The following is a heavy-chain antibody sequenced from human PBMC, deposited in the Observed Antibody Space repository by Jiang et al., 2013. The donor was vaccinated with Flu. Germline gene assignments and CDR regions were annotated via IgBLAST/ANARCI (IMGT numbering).Heavy chain of an antibody. J-gene: IGHJ3*02. CDR2: INHSGST. D-gene: IGHD6-13*01. V-gene: IGHV4-34*01. CDR3: ARGIAAAGQDAFDI. Sequence: LLKPSETLSLTCAVYGGSFSGYYWSWIRQPPGKGLEWIGEINHSGSTNYNPSLKSRVTISVDTSKNQFSLKLSSVTAADTAVYYCARGIAAAGQDAFDIWGQGQWSPSLQ. CDR1: GGSFSGYY.